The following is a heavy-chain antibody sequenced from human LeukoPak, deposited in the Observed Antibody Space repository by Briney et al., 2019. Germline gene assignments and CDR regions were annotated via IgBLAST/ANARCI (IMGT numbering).Heavy chain of an antibody. CDR1: GFTVSTNY. J-gene: IGHJ2*01. D-gene: IGHD3-3*02. V-gene: IGHV3-53*01. CDR3: ARVGDHFHWYLDL. CDR2: LYSGSST. Sequence: GESLKISCAASGFTVSTNYMNWVRQAPGKGLEWVSILYSGSSTYYADSVEGRFIVSRDSSKNTLSLQMNDLRAEDTAVYYCARVGDHFHWYLDLWGRGTLVTVSS.